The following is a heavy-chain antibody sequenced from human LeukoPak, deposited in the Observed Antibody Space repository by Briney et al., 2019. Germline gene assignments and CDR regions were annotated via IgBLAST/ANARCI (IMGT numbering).Heavy chain of an antibody. V-gene: IGHV4-59*01. Sequence: SETLSLTCTVSGGSISSYYWSWIRQPPGKGLEWIGYIYYSGSTNYNPSLKSRVTISVDTSKNQFSLKLSSVTAADTAVYYCARQGDYNENWFDPWGQGTLVTVSS. CDR2: IYYSGST. J-gene: IGHJ5*02. D-gene: IGHD4-17*01. CDR3: ARQGDYNENWFDP. CDR1: GGSISSYY.